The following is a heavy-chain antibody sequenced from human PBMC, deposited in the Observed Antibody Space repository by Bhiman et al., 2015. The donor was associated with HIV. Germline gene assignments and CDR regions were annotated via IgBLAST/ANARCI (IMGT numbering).Heavy chain of an antibody. V-gene: IGHV3-30*04. Sequence: QVQLVDSGGGVVQPGRSLRLFCAVSGFTFSTYTMHWVRQAPGRGLEWVAVISYDGSTKYYADSVQGRFTISRDTSKNTLYLQMNSLRPEDTAVYYCARGRKDIAAVDGLDTDGFDTWGQGTMVT. D-gene: IGHD2-2*01. CDR1: GFTFSTYT. J-gene: IGHJ3*02. CDR2: ISYDGSTK. CDR3: ARGRKDIAAVDGLDTDGFDT.